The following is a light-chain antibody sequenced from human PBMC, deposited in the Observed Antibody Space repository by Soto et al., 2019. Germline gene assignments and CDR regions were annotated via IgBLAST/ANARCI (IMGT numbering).Light chain of an antibody. Sequence: QSVLAQPASVSGSPGQSITVSCTGTTSDVGGYNYVSWYQQYPGKAPKLIIYEVSNRPSGISDRFSGSKSGNTASLTISGLQTEDEADFYCSSFTTTSTHVFGTGTKVTVL. V-gene: IGLV2-14*01. CDR1: TSDVGGYNY. CDR2: EVS. J-gene: IGLJ1*01. CDR3: SSFTTTSTHV.